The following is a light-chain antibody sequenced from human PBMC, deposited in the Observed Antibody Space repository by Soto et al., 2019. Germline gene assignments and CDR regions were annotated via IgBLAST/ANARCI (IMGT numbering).Light chain of an antibody. CDR2: GNS. CDR3: QSYDSSLSVV. V-gene: IGLV1-40*01. CDR1: SSNIGAGYD. Sequence: QSVLTQPPSVSGAPGQRVTNSCTGSSSNIGAGYDVHWYQQLPGTAPKLLIYGNSNRPSGVPDRFSGSKSGTSASLAITGLQAEDEADYYCQSYDSSLSVVFGGETKLTVL. J-gene: IGLJ2*01.